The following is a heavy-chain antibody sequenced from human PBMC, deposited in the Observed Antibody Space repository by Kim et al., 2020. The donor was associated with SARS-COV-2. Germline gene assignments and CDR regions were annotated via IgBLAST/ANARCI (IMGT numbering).Heavy chain of an antibody. Sequence: SVKVSCKASGGTFSSYAISWVRQAPGQGLEWMGRIIPILGIANYAQKFQGRVTITADKSTSTAYMELSSLRSEDTAVYYCASPWIAAAGTDYWGQGTLVTVSS. CDR3: ASPWIAAAGTDY. CDR2: IIPILGIA. J-gene: IGHJ4*02. V-gene: IGHV1-69*04. CDR1: GGTFSSYA. D-gene: IGHD6-13*01.